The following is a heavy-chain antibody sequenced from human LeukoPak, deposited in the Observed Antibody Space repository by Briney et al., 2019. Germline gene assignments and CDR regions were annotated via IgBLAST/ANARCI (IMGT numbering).Heavy chain of an antibody. J-gene: IGHJ6*03. D-gene: IGHD6-13*01. Sequence: GGSLRLSCAASGLTFSSNCMSWVRQAPGKGLEWVSLIYSGGSTYYTDSVKGRFTISRDNSKNTLYLQMNSLRAEDTAVYYCARGGYSSSWYLTGIDYMDVWGKGTTVTISS. CDR3: ARGGYSSSWYLTGIDYMDV. CDR2: IYSGGST. CDR1: GLTFSSNC. V-gene: IGHV3-53*01.